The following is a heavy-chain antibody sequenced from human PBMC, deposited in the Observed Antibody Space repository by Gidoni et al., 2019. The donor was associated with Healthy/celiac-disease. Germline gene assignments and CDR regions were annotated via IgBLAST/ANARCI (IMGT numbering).Heavy chain of an antibody. D-gene: IGHD3-16*01. CDR3: AREGDPWDYFDY. V-gene: IGHV3-21*01. CDR2: IIGSSSYI. Sequence: EVQRVESGGGPVKPGGSRRPSCAASGGPFSSHSMNWVRQAPGKGLGLFSSIIGSSSYIYYTVSVKARFTITRDNAKNSLYLQMNSLRAEGTAVYYCAREGDPWDYFDYWVQGTLITVSS. CDR1: GGPFSSHS. J-gene: IGHJ4*02.